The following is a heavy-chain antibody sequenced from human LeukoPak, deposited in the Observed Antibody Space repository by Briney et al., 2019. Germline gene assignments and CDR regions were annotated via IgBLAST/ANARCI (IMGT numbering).Heavy chain of an antibody. V-gene: IGHV1-24*01. Sequence: ASVKVSCKVSGYTLTELSMHWVRQAPGKGLEWMGGFDPEDGETIYAQKFQGRVTMTEDTSTDTAYMELSSLRSEDTAVHYCATDLLAAAGRGGFDPWGQGTLVTVSS. CDR3: ATDLLAAAGRGGFDP. CDR1: GYTLTELS. D-gene: IGHD6-13*01. J-gene: IGHJ5*02. CDR2: FDPEDGET.